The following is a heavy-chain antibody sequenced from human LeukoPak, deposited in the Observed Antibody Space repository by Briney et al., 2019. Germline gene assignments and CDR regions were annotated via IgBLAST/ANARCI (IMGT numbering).Heavy chain of an antibody. V-gene: IGHV3-73*01. J-gene: IGHJ5*02. CDR3: TRPNEGNWFDP. CDR2: IRDKGYGHAT. D-gene: IGHD2-8*01. Sequence: PGGSLKLSCAASGFTFSDSAIHWVRQASGKGLEGVGRIRDKGYGHATAYAASVKGRFTLSRDDSNNTAYLQMNGLKTEDTALYYCTRPNEGNWFDPWGQGTLVTVSS. CDR1: GFTFSDSA.